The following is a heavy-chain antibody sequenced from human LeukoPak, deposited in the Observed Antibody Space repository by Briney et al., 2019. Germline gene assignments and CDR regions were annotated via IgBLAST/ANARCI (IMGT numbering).Heavy chain of an antibody. CDR3: ARQSGYYDY. D-gene: IGHD3-10*01. CDR2: TYYRSKWYN. V-gene: IGHV6-1*01. J-gene: IGHJ4*02. CDR1: GDSVSNNSVA. Sequence: SQTLSLTCPLSGDSVSNNSVAWNCITQSPSRALEWLGRTYYRSKWYNDYAVAVKSRITINPDTSNNQCSLQLNSVTPEDTAVYYCARQSGYYDYWGQGTLVTVSS.